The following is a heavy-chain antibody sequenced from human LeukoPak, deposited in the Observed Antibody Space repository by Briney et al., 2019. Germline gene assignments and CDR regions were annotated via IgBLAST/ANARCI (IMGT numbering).Heavy chain of an antibody. V-gene: IGHV3-11*01. CDR1: GFTFSAYF. CDR2: ISSSGTNM. D-gene: IGHD2-15*01. CDR3: ARESSYSFPS. J-gene: IGHJ5*02. Sequence: GGSLRLSCAASGFTFSAYFMGWIRQAPGKGLEWVSYISSSGTNMYYADSVKGRFTISRDNAKNALYMQMNSLRPEDTAMYYCARESSYSFPSWGQGTLVTVSS.